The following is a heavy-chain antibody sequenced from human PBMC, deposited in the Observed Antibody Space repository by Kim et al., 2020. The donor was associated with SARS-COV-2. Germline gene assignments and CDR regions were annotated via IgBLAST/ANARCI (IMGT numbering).Heavy chain of an antibody. V-gene: IGHV4-34*01. CDR2: TNHRGTT. Sequence: SETLSLTCAVYGENFRAYYWSWIRQPPGKVLEWIGETNHRGTTNYNPSLRSRVTISADTSKSQFSLKLSSVTAADTALYFCARARYFDWLWGRTADNYFDPWGQGPLVTVSS. J-gene: IGHJ5*02. CDR3: ARARYFDWLWGRTADNYFDP. D-gene: IGHD3-9*01. CDR1: GENFRAYY.